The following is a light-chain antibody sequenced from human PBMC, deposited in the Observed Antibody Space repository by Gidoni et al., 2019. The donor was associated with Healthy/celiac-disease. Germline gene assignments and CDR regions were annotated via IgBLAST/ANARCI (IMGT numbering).Light chain of an antibody. V-gene: IGKV3-20*01. CDR3: QQYGSRWT. CDR2: GAS. CDR1: QSASSSY. J-gene: IGKJ1*01. Sequence: DIVLTQSPGTLSLSPGERATLSCRANQSASSSYLAWYQQKPGQAPRLLVYGASSRATGIPDRFSGSGSGTDFTLTISRLDTEDFAVYYCQQYGSRWTFXXXTKVEIK.